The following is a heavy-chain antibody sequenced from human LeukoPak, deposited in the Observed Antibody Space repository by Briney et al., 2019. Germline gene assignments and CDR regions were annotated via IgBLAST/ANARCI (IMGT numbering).Heavy chain of an antibody. CDR3: ARGYCSSTSCYMDPAEYFQH. J-gene: IGHJ1*01. D-gene: IGHD2-2*02. CDR2: INHSGST. V-gene: IGHV4-39*07. Sequence: PSETLSLTCTVSGGSISSSSYYWSWIRQPPGKGLEWIGEINHSGSTNYNPSLKSRVTISVDTSKNQFSLKLSSVTAADTAVYYCARGYCSSTSCYMDPAEYFQHWGQGTLVTVSS. CDR1: GGSISSSSYY.